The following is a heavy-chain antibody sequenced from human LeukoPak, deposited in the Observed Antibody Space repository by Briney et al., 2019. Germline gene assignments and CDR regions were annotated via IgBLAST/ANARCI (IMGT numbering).Heavy chain of an antibody. CDR1: GFTVSSSC. V-gene: IGHV3-53*01. Sequence: PGGSLRLSCAASGFTVSSSCMGWVRQAPGRGLEWVSLICFSGTTYYTDSAKGRFTISRDDSKNTVSLQMNSLRAEDTAMNYCARRYCSSTTCYFFDQWGRGTLVTVSS. J-gene: IGHJ4*01. D-gene: IGHD2-2*01. CDR3: ARRYCSSTTCYFFDQ. CDR2: ICFSGTT.